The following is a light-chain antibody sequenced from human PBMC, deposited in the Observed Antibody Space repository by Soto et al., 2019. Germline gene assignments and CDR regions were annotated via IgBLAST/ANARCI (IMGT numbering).Light chain of an antibody. CDR2: AAS. Sequence: DIQLTQSPSFLSASVLYIVTITFRSSQGISSYLAWYQQKPGKAPKLLIYAASTLQSGVPSRFSGSGSGTDFTLTISCLQSEDFATYYCQQYYSFPPTFGQGTKLDIK. V-gene: IGKV1-9*01. CDR3: QQYYSFPPT. CDR1: QGISSY. J-gene: IGKJ1*01.